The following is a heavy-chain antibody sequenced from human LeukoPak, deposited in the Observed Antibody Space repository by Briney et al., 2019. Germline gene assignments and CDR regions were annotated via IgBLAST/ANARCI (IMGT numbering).Heavy chain of an antibody. CDR3: AKSTASGYSNDY. V-gene: IGHV3-30*18. J-gene: IGHJ4*02. D-gene: IGHD3-22*01. Sequence: GRSLRLSCAASGLTYSRYGMHWVRQAPGKGLEWVAVISYDGSNKYYADSVKGRVTISRDNSKHTLYLQMNRLRAEDTAVYYCAKSTASGYSNDYWGQGTLVTVSS. CDR1: GLTYSRYG. CDR2: ISYDGSNK.